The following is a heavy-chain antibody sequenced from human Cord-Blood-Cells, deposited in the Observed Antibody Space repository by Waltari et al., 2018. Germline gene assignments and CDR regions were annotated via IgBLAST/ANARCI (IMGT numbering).Heavy chain of an antibody. CDR1: GGSISSGSYY. Sequence: QVQLQESGPGLVKPSQTLSLTCTVPGGSISSGSYYWSWLRQPPGKGLEWIGYIYTSGSTNYNPSLKSRVTISVDTSKNQFSLKLSSVTAADTAVYYCARSGYDILTGYYDAFDIWGQGTMVTVSS. V-gene: IGHV4-61*09. D-gene: IGHD3-9*01. CDR2: IYTSGST. CDR3: ARSGYDILTGYYDAFDI. J-gene: IGHJ3*02.